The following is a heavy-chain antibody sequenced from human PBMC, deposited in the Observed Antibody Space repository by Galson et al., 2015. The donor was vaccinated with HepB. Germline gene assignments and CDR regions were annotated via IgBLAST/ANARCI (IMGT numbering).Heavy chain of an antibody. Sequence: SLRLSCAASGFTFSGSAMHWVRQASGKGLEWVGRIRSKANSYATAYAASVKGRFTISRDDSKNTAYLQMNSPKTEDTAVYYCTRAVTTNWYFDLWGRGTLVTVSS. CDR1: GFTFSGSA. CDR2: IRSKANSYAT. D-gene: IGHD4-17*01. J-gene: IGHJ2*01. V-gene: IGHV3-73*01. CDR3: TRAVTTNWYFDL.